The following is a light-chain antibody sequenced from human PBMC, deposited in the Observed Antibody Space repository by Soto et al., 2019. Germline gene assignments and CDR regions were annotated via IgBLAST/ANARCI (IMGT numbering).Light chain of an antibody. V-gene: IGLV2-14*03. CDR1: SSDVGGYNY. CDR3: SSYTSSITVV. J-gene: IGLJ2*01. CDR2: DVS. Sequence: QSALTQPASVSESPGQSITISCTGTSSDVGGYNYVSWYQQHPGKAPKLMIYDVSNRPSGVSNRFSGSKSGNTASLTISGLQAEDEADYYCSSYTSSITVVFGGGTQLTVL.